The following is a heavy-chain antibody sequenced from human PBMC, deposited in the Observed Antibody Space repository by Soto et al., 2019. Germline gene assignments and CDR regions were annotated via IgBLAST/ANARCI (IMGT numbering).Heavy chain of an antibody. Sequence: QVKLVQSGAEVKKPGASVKVSCKVSGDTLSELSMHWVRQAPGKGIEWMGGFDPEDDETFYAQKFQCRGSMTEDTSTDIAYMELRSLTAEDTAVYYCATDPAEAGWFDPWGQGTLVTVCS. CDR1: GDTLSELS. D-gene: IGHD6-13*01. V-gene: IGHV1-24*01. CDR2: FDPEDDET. J-gene: IGHJ5*02. CDR3: ATDPAEAGWFDP.